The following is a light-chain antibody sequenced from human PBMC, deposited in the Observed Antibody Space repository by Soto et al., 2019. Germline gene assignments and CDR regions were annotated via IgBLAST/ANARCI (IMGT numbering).Light chain of an antibody. J-gene: IGLJ1*01. CDR3: QSYDSSLSADV. CDR1: SYNIGAGYD. V-gene: IGLV1-40*01. Sequence: QSVLTQPPSVSGAPGQRVTISCTGRSYNIGAGYDVHWYQHLPGTAPKLLIYANNNRPSGVPDRFSGSKSGTSAFLAITGLQAEDEADYYCQSYDSSLSADVFATGTKLTVL. CDR2: ANN.